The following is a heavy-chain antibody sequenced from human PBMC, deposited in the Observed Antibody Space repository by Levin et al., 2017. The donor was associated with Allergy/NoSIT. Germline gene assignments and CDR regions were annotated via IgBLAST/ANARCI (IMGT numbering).Heavy chain of an antibody. J-gene: IGHJ3*02. V-gene: IGHV3-30-3*01. Sequence: GGSLRLSCAASGFTFSSYAMHWVRQAPGKGLEWVAVISYDGSNKYYADSVKGRFTISRDNSKNTLYLQMNSLRAEDTAVYYCARLSAGLLWFGELGAFDIWGQGTMVTVSS. CDR2: ISYDGSNK. CDR3: ARLSAGLLWFGELGAFDI. D-gene: IGHD3-10*01. CDR1: GFTFSSYA.